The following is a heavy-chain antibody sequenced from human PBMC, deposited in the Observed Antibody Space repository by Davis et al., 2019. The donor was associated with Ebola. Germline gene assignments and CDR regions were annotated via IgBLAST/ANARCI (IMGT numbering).Heavy chain of an antibody. Sequence: VKVSCKASGGTFSSYTISWVRQAPGQGLEWMGRIIPILGIANYAQKFQGRVTITADKSTSTAYMELSSLRSEDTAVYYCARDHYSGYDIGRGRGNDYWGQGTLVTVSS. J-gene: IGHJ4*02. CDR1: GGTFSSYT. D-gene: IGHD5-12*01. CDR3: ARDHYSGYDIGRGRGNDY. CDR2: IIPILGIA. V-gene: IGHV1-69*10.